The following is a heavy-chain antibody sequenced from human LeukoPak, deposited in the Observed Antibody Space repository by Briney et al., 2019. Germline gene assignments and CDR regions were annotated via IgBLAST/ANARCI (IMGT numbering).Heavy chain of an antibody. J-gene: IGHJ5*02. CDR2: IYYSGST. CDR1: GGSISSSNYF. Sequence: PETLSLTCTVSGGSISSSNYFWGWIRQPPGKGLEWIGSIYYSGSTYYNPSLKSRVTISVDTSKNQFSLKLSSVTAADTAVYYCARELIPNYDILTGYQYNWFDPWGQGTLVTVSS. D-gene: IGHD3-9*01. V-gene: IGHV4-39*07. CDR3: ARELIPNYDILTGYQYNWFDP.